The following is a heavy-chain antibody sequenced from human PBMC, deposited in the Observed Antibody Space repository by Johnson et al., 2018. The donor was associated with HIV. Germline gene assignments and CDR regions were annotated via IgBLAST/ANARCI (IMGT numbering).Heavy chain of an antibody. CDR1: GFTFSSSA. CDR2: ISYDGSNK. Sequence: QVQLVESGGGVVQPGRSLRLSCAASGFTFSSSAMHWVRQAPGKGLEWLAVISYDGSNKYYADSVKGRFTISRDNSKNTLYLQMNSLRPEDTAVYYCARDSRSSEYPEAFDIWGKGTMVTVSS. V-gene: IGHV3-30*04. J-gene: IGHJ3*02. D-gene: IGHD3-22*01. CDR3: ARDSRSSEYPEAFDI.